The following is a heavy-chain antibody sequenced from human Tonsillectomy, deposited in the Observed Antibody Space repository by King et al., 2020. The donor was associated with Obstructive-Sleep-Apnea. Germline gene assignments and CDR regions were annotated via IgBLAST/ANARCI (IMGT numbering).Heavy chain of an antibody. CDR1: GFTVSSNY. V-gene: IGHV3-66*01. CDR2: IYSGEST. CDR3: ARASPYGYGQGGGMDV. J-gene: IGHJ6*02. D-gene: IGHD5-18*01. Sequence: VQLVESGGGLVQPGGSLRLSCAASGFTVSSNYMTWVRQAPGKGLEWVSVIYSGESTYYADSVKGRFTISRDNSKNTVYLQMNSLRVEDTAVYYCARASPYGYGQGGGMDVGRHGTTCTVPS.